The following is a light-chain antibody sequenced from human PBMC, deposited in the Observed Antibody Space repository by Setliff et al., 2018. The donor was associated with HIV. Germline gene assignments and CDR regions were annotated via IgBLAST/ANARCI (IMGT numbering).Light chain of an antibody. J-gene: IGLJ1*01. V-gene: IGLV2-23*02. CDR1: SSDVGSYNL. CDR2: EVS. CDR3: CSYAGSTTYV. Sequence: QSVLTQTASVSGSPGQSITISCTGTSSDVGSYNLVSWYQQHPGKAPKLMIYEVSKRPSGVSNRFSGSKSGNTASLTISGLQADDEADYYCCSYAGSTTYVFGTGTKV.